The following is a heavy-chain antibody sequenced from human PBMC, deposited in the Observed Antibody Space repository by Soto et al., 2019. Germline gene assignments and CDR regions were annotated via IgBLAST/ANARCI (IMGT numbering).Heavy chain of an antibody. CDR3: AREEDIVVVPAARPDY. Sequence: VGSLRLSCAASGFTFSSYSMNWVRQAPGKGLEWVSSISSSSSYIYYADSVKGRFTISRDNAKNSLYLQMNSLRAEDTAVYYCAREEDIVVVPAARPDYWGQGTLVTVSS. CDR1: GFTFSSYS. J-gene: IGHJ4*02. CDR2: ISSSSSYI. V-gene: IGHV3-21*01. D-gene: IGHD2-2*01.